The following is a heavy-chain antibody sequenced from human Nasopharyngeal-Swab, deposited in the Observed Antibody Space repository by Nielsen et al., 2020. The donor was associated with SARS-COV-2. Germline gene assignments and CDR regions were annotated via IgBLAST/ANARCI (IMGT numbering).Heavy chain of an antibody. J-gene: IGHJ4*02. CDR2: ISYDGSNK. CDR1: GFTFSSYA. D-gene: IGHD5-18*01. Sequence: GESLKISCAASGFTFSSYAMHWVRQAPGKGLEWVAVISYDGSNKYYADSVKGRFTISRDNSKNTLYLQMNSLRAEDTAVYYCARGSPPRGYSYGYSCWGQGTLVTVSS. CDR3: ARGSPPRGYSYGYSC. V-gene: IGHV3-30-3*01.